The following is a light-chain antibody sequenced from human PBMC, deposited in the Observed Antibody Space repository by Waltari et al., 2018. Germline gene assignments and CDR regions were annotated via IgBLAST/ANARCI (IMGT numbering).Light chain of an antibody. Sequence: EVVLTQSPATLSLSPGERATLSCRASHSISNFLAWYQQRPGQAPRLLIYDASDRPPGIPARFSGSGSGTDFTLTISSLEPEDFAVYYCQQRTDWLWTFGQGTKVEIK. V-gene: IGKV3-11*01. CDR2: DAS. J-gene: IGKJ1*01. CDR3: QQRTDWLWT. CDR1: HSISNF.